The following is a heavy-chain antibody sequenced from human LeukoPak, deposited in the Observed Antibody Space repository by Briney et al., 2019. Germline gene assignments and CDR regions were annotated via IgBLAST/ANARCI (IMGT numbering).Heavy chain of an antibody. CDR2: ISYDGSNK. CDR3: AKAKYSSGWSGGDY. D-gene: IGHD6-19*01. V-gene: IGHV3-30*18. J-gene: IGHJ4*02. CDR1: GFTFSSYG. Sequence: GGSLRLSCAASGFTFSSYGKHWVRQAPGQGLEWVAVISYDGSNKYYADSVKGRFTISRDNSKNTLYLQMNSLRAEDTAVYYCAKAKYSSGWSGGDYWGQGTLVTVSS.